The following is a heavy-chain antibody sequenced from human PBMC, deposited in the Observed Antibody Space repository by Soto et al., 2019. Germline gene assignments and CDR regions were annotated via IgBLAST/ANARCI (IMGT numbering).Heavy chain of an antibody. V-gene: IGHV4-59*01. D-gene: IGHD6-13*01. CDR2: IYYSGST. CDR1: GGSISSYY. CDR3: ASSPLGQQLDGSWFDP. Sequence: PSETLSLTCAVSGGSISSYYWSWIRQPAGKGLEWIGSIYYSGSTNYNPSLKSRVTISVDTSKNQSSLKLSSVTAADTAVYYCASSPLGQQLDGSWFDPWGQGTLVTVLL. J-gene: IGHJ5*02.